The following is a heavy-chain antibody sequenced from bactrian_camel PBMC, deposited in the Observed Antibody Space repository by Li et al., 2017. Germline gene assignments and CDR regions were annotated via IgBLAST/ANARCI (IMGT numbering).Heavy chain of an antibody. D-gene: IGHD3*01. CDR2: INGGGSTT. V-gene: IGHV3S1*01. CDR3: AKDTTATPTTYSE. CDR1: GFAFTTYW. J-gene: IGHJ4*01. Sequence: HVQLVESGGGLVQPGGSLRLSCAASGFAFTTYWLYWVRQAPGKGLEWVSSINGGGSTTYYTDSVKGRFTIARDNAKNTLYLQLNSLKTEDTAMYYCAKDTTATPTTYSEWGQGTQVTVS.